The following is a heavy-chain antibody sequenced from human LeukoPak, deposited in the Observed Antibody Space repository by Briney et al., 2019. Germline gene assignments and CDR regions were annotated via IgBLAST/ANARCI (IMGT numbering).Heavy chain of an antibody. D-gene: IGHD3-22*01. CDR3: ATDFYDST. CDR2: IRSNSDGGTI. CDR1: GFTFSNAW. Sequence: GGSLRLSCAASGFTFSNAWMNWVRQAPGKGLEWVGRIRSNSDGGTIDYAAPVKGRFTLSRDDSKTTLYLQMNSLQTEDTAVYYCATDFYDSTWGQGTLVTASS. J-gene: IGHJ5*02. V-gene: IGHV3-15*07.